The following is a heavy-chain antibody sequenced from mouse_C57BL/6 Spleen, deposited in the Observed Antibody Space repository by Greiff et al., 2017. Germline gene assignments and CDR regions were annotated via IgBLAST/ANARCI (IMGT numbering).Heavy chain of an antibody. Sequence: QVQLQQPGAELVRPGTSVKLSCKASGYTFTSYWMHWVKQRPGQGLEWIGVIDPSDSYTNYNQKFKGKATLTVDTSSSTAYMQLSSLTSEDSAVYYGASCYDYDRWFAYWGQGTLVTVSA. CDR2: IDPSDSYT. V-gene: IGHV1-59*01. CDR3: ASCYDYDRWFAY. CDR1: GYTFTSYW. D-gene: IGHD2-4*01. J-gene: IGHJ3*01.